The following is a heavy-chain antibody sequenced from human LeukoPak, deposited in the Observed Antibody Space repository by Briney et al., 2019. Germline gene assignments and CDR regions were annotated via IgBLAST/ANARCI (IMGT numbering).Heavy chain of an antibody. CDR2: ISGSGGST. Sequence: GRSLRLSCAASGFTFSSYAMSWVRQAPGKGPEWVSAISGSGGSTHYADSVKGRFTISRDNSKNTLYLQMSSLRAEDTAVYYCAKDRTDYDSSGYYATFDYWGQGTLVTVSS. CDR3: AKDRTDYDSSGYYATFDY. CDR1: GFTFSSYA. J-gene: IGHJ4*02. V-gene: IGHV3-23*01. D-gene: IGHD3-22*01.